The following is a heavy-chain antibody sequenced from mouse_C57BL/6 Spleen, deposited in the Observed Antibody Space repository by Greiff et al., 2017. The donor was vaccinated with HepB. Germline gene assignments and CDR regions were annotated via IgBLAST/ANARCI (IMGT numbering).Heavy chain of an antibody. CDR2: IDPSDSET. CDR3: ARGGGTAQARFAMDY. Sequence: QVQLKQPGAELVRPGSSVKLSCKASGYTFTSYWMHWVKQRPIQGLEWIGNIDPSDSETHYNQKFKDKATLTVDKSSSTAYMQLSSLTSEDSAVYYCARGGGTAQARFAMDYWGQGTSVTVSS. V-gene: IGHV1-52*01. CDR1: GYTFTSYW. D-gene: IGHD3-2*02. J-gene: IGHJ4*01.